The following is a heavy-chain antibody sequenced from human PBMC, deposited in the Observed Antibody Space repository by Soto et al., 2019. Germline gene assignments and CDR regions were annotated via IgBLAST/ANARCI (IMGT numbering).Heavy chain of an antibody. D-gene: IGHD3-16*01. CDR1: GFTFSSYA. J-gene: IGHJ4*02. V-gene: IGHV3-30-3*01. Sequence: PGGSLRLSCAASGFTFSSYAMHWVRQAPGKGLEWVAVISYDGSNKYYADSVKGRFTISRDNSKNTLYLQMNSLRAEDTAVYYCARDYEQPGLWGQGTLVTVSS. CDR3: ARDYEQPGL. CDR2: ISYDGSNK.